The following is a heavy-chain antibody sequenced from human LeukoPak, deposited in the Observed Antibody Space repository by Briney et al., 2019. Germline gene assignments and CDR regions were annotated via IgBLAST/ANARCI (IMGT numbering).Heavy chain of an antibody. J-gene: IGHJ6*03. V-gene: IGHV4-59*01. CDR1: GGSISSYY. CDR2: IYYSGST. D-gene: IGHD2-2*02. Sequence: SETLSLTCTVSGGSISSYYWSWIRQPPGKGLEWIGYIYYSGSTSYNPSLKSRVTISVDTSKNQFSLKLSSVTAADTAVYYCARGRDDCSSTSCYTWGIYYYYYYMDVWGKGTTVTVSS. CDR3: ARGRDDCSSTSCYTWGIYYYYYYMDV.